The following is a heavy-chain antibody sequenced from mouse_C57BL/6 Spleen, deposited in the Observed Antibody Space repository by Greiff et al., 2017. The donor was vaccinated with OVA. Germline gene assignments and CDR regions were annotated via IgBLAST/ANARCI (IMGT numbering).Heavy chain of an antibody. D-gene: IGHD4-1*01. CDR2: IRNKANGYTT. CDR3: ARYGSTGTFAY. J-gene: IGHJ3*01. Sequence: EVQGVASGGGLVQPGGSLSLSCAASGFTFTDYYMSWVRQPPGKALEWLGFIRNKANGYTTEYSASVKGRFTISRDNSQSILYLQMNALRAEDSATYYCARYGSTGTFAYWGQGTLVTVSA. CDR1: GFTFTDYY. V-gene: IGHV7-3*01.